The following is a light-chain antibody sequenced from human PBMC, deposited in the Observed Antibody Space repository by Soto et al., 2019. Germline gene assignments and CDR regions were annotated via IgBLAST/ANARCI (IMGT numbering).Light chain of an antibody. CDR1: PSVTNY. V-gene: IGKV3-11*01. CDR3: QQRNIWPPVT. Sequence: IVLTQSPATVSLSQGERAPLSCRASPSVTNYLAWYQQKPGQAPRLLIYGAFNRATGIPARFSGSGSGTDFTLTISSLEPEDFAVYYCQQRNIWPPVTFGQGTRLEIK. J-gene: IGKJ5*01. CDR2: GAF.